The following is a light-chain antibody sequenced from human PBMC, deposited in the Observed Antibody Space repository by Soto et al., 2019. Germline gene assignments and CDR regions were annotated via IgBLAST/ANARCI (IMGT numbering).Light chain of an antibody. CDR3: QQRSNWPIT. V-gene: IGKV3-11*01. CDR1: QSVSSY. Sequence: EIVLTQSPATLSLSPWERATLSCRASQSVSSYLAWYQQKPGQAPRLLIYDASNRATGIPARFSGSGSGTDFTLTSSSLEPEAFAVYYCQQRSNWPITFGQGTRLEIK. CDR2: DAS. J-gene: IGKJ5*01.